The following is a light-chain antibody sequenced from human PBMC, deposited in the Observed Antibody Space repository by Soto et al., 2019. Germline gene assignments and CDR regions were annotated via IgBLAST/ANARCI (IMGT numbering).Light chain of an antibody. J-gene: IGKJ4*01. CDR1: QSVSSY. V-gene: IGKV3-11*01. Sequence: EIVLTQSAATLSLSPGERATLSCRASQSVSSYLAWYQQKPGQAPRLLIYDASNRATGIPARFSGSGSGTDFTLTISSLEPEDFAVYYCQQYGSSPRLTFGGGTKVDIK. CDR3: QQYGSSPRLT. CDR2: DAS.